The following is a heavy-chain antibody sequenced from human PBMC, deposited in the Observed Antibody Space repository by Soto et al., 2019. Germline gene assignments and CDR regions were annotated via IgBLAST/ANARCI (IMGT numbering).Heavy chain of an antibody. CDR2: ISPAGNNQ. V-gene: IGHV3-30*14. CDR1: GFTFSDYA. Sequence: GGSLRLSCVASGFTFSDYALHWARQAPGKGLEWVALISPAGNNQYYADSAKGRFTISRDNSKNTLYLQMNSLRPDDTGLYYCARENSRISPRLFQHWGHGTLVTVS. D-gene: IGHD6-6*01. J-gene: IGHJ1*01. CDR3: ARENSRISPRLFQH.